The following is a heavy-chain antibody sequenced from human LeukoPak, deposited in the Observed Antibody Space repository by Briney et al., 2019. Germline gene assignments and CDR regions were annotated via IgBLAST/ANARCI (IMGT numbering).Heavy chain of an antibody. Sequence: GGSLRLSCAASGFTFSSYAMSWVRQAPGKGLEWVSAISGSGGSRYYADSVKGRFTISRDNSKNTLYLQMNSLRADDTAVYYCAKAGAVAARGFDYWGQGTLVTVSS. V-gene: IGHV3-23*01. CDR2: ISGSGGSR. CDR1: GFTFSSYA. J-gene: IGHJ4*02. CDR3: AKAGAVAARGFDY. D-gene: IGHD6-19*01.